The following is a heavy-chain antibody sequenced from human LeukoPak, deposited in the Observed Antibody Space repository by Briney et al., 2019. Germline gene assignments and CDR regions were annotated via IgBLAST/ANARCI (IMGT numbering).Heavy chain of an antibody. CDR1: GFSLNTYS. CDR2: ISARGSDT. D-gene: IGHD1-1*01. CDR3: ARGGTHWNYWYFDL. V-gene: IGHV3-48*01. Sequence: GGSLRLSCAVSGFSLNTYSTDWVRQAPGKGWGWISYISARGSDTNYADSVKGRIAISRDNGKNSLYLQMNSLRAEDTAVYYCARGGTHWNYWYFDLWGRGTLVTVSS. J-gene: IGHJ2*01.